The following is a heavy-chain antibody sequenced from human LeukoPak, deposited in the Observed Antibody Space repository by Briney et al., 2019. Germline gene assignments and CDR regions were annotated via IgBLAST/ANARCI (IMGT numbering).Heavy chain of an antibody. V-gene: IGHV3-9*01. CDR2: SSWNSGSI. CDR3: AKGACSGGSCYGYYYYGIAV. D-gene: IGHD2-15*01. J-gene: IGHJ6*02. Sequence: PGRSLRLSCAASGFTFDDYAMHWVRQAPGKGLEWVSGSSWNSGSIGQADSVKGRFTISTDNAKNSLFLQMTSLRAEDTALYYCAKGACSGGSCYGYYYYGIAVWGQGTTVTVSS. CDR1: GFTFDDYA.